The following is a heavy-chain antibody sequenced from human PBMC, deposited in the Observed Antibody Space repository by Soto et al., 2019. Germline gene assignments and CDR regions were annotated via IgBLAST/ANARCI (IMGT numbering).Heavy chain of an antibody. CDR3: ARISSVDPYGYVNGGLDV. D-gene: IGHD5-18*01. CDR1: GGSIRSYY. J-gene: IGHJ6*02. Sequence: SGTLSLTCSVSGGSIRSYYWSWIRQSPEKGLEWIGYFYHSGNSNYNPSLKSRVTISVDTSKNQLSLSLRSVTAADTAVYFCARISSVDPYGYVNGGLDVWGQGTTVT. V-gene: IGHV4-59*01. CDR2: FYHSGNS.